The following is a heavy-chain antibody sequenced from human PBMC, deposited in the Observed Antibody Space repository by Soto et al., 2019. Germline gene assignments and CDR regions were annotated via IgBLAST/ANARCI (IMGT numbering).Heavy chain of an antibody. V-gene: IGHV1-46*01. CDR2: SNPSGGST. CDR3: ARVSYSGSSWFPFEY. Sequence: QVQLVQSGSEVKKPGASVMLSCKASGYTFANYYMHWVRQAPGQGLEWMGISNPSGGSTTYAQTFQGRVTMTRDTSTSTVSMELSSLGSEDTAMYYCARVSYSGSSWFPFEYWGQGTLVTVSS. CDR1: GYTFANYY. J-gene: IGHJ4*02. D-gene: IGHD6-13*01.